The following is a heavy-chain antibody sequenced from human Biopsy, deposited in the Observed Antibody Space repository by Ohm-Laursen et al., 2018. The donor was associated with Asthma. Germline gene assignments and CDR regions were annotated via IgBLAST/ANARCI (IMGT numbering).Heavy chain of an antibody. D-gene: IGHD6-19*01. V-gene: IGHV3-23*01. J-gene: IGHJ4*02. CDR1: GFTFSSSA. Sequence: GSLRLSCAASGFTFSSSAMSWVRQAPGKGLERVSAITGSGGTTYYADSVRGRFTISRDNSKSTLFLQMDSLSAEDTAVYYCAKDFRGIAVAGDRSFDYWGQGTLVTVSS. CDR2: ITGSGGTT. CDR3: AKDFRGIAVAGDRSFDY.